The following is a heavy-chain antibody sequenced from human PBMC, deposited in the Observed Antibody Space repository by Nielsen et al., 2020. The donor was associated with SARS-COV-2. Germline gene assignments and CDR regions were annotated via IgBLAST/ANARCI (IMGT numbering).Heavy chain of an antibody. Sequence: GESLKISCAASGFTFSDYYMSWIRQAPGKGLEWVSYISSSSSYTNYADSVKGRFTISRDNAKNSLYLQMNSLRAEDTAVYYCARVDLATIKGVDYWGQGTLVTVSS. CDR3: ARVDLATIKGVDY. D-gene: IGHD5-12*01. J-gene: IGHJ4*02. V-gene: IGHV3-11*06. CDR1: GFTFSDYY. CDR2: ISSSSSYT.